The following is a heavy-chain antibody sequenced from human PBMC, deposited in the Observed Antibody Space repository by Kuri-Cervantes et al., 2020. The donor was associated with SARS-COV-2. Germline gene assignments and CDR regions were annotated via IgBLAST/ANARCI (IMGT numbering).Heavy chain of an antibody. CDR3: ARDADSSSWYPGAFDI. Sequence: ASVKVSCKASGGTFSSYAISWVRQAPGQGLEWMGRINPNSGGTNYAQKSQGRVTMTRDTSISTAYMELSRLRSDDTAVYYCARDADSSSWYPGAFDIWGQGTMVTVSS. CDR2: INPNSGGT. J-gene: IGHJ3*02. V-gene: IGHV1-2*06. CDR1: GGTFSSYA. D-gene: IGHD6-13*01.